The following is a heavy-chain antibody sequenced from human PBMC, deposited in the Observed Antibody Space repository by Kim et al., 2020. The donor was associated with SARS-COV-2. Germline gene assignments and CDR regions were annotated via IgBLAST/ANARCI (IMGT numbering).Heavy chain of an antibody. CDR2: IYYSGST. CDR1: GGSISSYY. V-gene: IGHV4-59*08. CDR3: ARNIPINWNYHHYYYYYYMDV. J-gene: IGHJ6*03. Sequence: SETLSLTCTVSGGSISSYYWSWIRQPPGKGLEWIGYIYYSGSTNYNPSLKSRVTISVDTSKNQFSLKLSSVTAADTAVYYCARNIPINWNYHHYYYYYYMDVWGKGTTVTVSS. D-gene: IGHD1-7*01.